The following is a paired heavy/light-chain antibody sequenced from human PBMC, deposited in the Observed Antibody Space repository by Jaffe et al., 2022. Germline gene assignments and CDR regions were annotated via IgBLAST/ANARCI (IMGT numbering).Light chain of an antibody. Sequence: DIVMTQTPLSLSVTPGQPASISCKSGQSLLHSDGKTYMYWYLQKPGQPPQLLIYEVSNRFSGAPDRFSGSGSGTDYTLTISRVEAEDVGIYYCMQSLLLPYTFGQGTKLAIK. CDR3: MQSLLLPYT. CDR1: QSLLHSDGKTY. CDR2: EVS. J-gene: IGKJ2*01. V-gene: IGKV2D-29*01.
Heavy chain of an antibody. CDR2: IRNQFYGGTT. Sequence: EVQVVESGGGLVQPGRSLRLSCTGSGFIFGNYAVNWFRQAPGKGLEWVGFIRNQFYGGTTEYAASVKGRFYISRDNSKSIAYLQMNSLRIEDTAVYYCTRDHQGFCTAGGCYIGWFDPWGQGTLVTVSS. CDR1: GFIFGNYA. D-gene: IGHD2-8*02. J-gene: IGHJ5*02. V-gene: IGHV3-49*03. CDR3: TRDHQGFCTAGGCYIGWFDP.